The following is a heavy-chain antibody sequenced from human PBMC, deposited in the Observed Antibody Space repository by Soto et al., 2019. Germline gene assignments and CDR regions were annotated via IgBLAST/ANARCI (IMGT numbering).Heavy chain of an antibody. Sequence: PSETLSLTCTVSGGSISSSSYYWGWIRQPPGKGLEWIGSIYYSGSTYYNPSLKSRVTISVDTSKNQFSLKLSSVTAADTAVYYCAEGDMTTVTTHRPYYYGMDVWGQGTTVTVSS. V-gene: IGHV4-39*01. D-gene: IGHD4-4*01. CDR2: IYYSGST. J-gene: IGHJ6*02. CDR1: GGSISSSSYY. CDR3: AEGDMTTVTTHRPYYYGMDV.